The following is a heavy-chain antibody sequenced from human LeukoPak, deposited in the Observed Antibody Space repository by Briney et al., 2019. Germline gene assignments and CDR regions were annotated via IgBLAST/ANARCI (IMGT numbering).Heavy chain of an antibody. D-gene: IGHD3-22*01. CDR1: GGSISSYY. CDR2: IYYSGST. Sequence: SETLSLTCTVSGGSISSYYWSWIRQPPGQGLEGIGYIYYSGSTNYNPSLKSRVTISVDTSKNQFSLKLSSVTAADTAVYYCARRGRDYYDSSGVEIWGQGTMVTVSS. J-gene: IGHJ3*02. CDR3: ARRGRDYYDSSGVEI. V-gene: IGHV4-59*01.